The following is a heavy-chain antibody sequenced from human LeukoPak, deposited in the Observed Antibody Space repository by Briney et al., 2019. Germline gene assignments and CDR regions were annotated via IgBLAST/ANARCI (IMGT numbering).Heavy chain of an antibody. CDR3: AKRGMGTVDY. V-gene: IGHV3-30*02. CDR2: IRYDGSNK. Sequence: GGSLRLSCAASGFTFSSYGMHWVHQAPGKGLEWVAFIRYDGSNKYYADSVKGRFTISRDNSKNTLYLQMNGLRAEDTAVYYCAKRGMGTVDYWGQGTLVTVSS. D-gene: IGHD5-24*01. J-gene: IGHJ4*02. CDR1: GFTFSSYG.